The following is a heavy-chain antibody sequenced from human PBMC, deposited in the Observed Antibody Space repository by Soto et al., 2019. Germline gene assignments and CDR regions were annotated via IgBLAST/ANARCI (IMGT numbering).Heavy chain of an antibody. J-gene: IGHJ4*02. Sequence: SETLSLTCTVSGGSVSSGSYYWSWIRQPPGKGLEWIGYINHSGSTNYNPSLKSRVTISVDTSKNQFSLKLTSVTAADTAVYYCARDKITGLFDYWGQGTLVTV. V-gene: IGHV4-61*01. CDR2: INHSGST. D-gene: IGHD2-8*02. CDR1: GGSVSSGSYY. CDR3: ARDKITGLFDY.